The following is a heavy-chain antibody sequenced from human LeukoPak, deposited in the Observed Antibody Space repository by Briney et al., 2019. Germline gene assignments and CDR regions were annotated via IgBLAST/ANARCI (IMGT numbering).Heavy chain of an antibody. CDR2: INPNSGGT. Sequence: ASVKVSCKASGYTFTGYYMHWVRQAPGQGLEWMGWINPNSGGTNYAQKFQGRVTMTRDMSTITAYMELSSLRSEDTAVYYCAAGISSLRFSGVDYWGQGTLVTVSS. D-gene: IGHD3-3*01. CDR3: AAGISSLRFSGVDY. CDR1: GYTFTGYY. V-gene: IGHV1-2*02. J-gene: IGHJ4*02.